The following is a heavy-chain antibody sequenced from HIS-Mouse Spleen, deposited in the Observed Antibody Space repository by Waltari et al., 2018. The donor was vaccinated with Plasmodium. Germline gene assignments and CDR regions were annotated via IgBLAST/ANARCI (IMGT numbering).Heavy chain of an antibody. CDR1: GFIVSRYS. CDR3: AREDILTGYYNDYWYFDL. V-gene: IGHV3-21*01. CDR2: ISSSSSYI. D-gene: IGHD3-9*01. J-gene: IGHJ2*01. Sequence: EVQLVESGGGLVKPGGHLRLSCAAAGFIVSRYSMQWARQAPGNGLEWVSSISSSSSYIYYADSVKGRFTISRDNAKNSLYLQMNSLRAEDTAVYYCAREDILTGYYNDYWYFDLWGRGTLVTVSS.